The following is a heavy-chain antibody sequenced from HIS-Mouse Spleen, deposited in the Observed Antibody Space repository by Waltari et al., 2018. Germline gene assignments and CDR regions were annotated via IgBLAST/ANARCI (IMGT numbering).Heavy chain of an antibody. V-gene: IGHV3-53*02. D-gene: IGHD3-3*01. Sequence: EVQLVETGGGLIQPGGSLRLSCAASGFTVSSNYMSWVRQAPGKGWGWGAVIIGGGSTYNEESGKVRFNISRDKSKNTLYRKMNSLRAEDTAVYYCASQSYYDCWSGYAFDIWGQGTMVTVSS. CDR2: IIGGGST. CDR3: ASQSYYDCWSGYAFDI. CDR1: GFTVSSNY. J-gene: IGHJ3*02.